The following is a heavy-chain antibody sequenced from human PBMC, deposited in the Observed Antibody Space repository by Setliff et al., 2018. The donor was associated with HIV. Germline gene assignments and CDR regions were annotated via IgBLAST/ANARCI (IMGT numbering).Heavy chain of an antibody. CDR3: ARDGGLRGYSYGWPDF. J-gene: IGHJ4*02. D-gene: IGHD5-18*01. V-gene: IGHV5-51*01. Sequence: PGESLKISCKGSGYSFTNYWIGWVRQMPGKGLEWMGIIYPGDSDTRYSPSFQGQVTISADKSISTAYLQWSSLKASDTAMYYCARDGGLRGYSYGWPDFWGQGTLVTVSS. CDR1: GYSFTNYW. CDR2: IYPGDSDT.